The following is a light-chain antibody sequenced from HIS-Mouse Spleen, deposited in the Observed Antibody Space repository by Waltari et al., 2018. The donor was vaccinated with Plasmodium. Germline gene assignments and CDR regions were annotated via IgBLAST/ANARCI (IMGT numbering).Light chain of an antibody. CDR1: QSVSSY. V-gene: IGKV3-11*01. CDR3: QQRSNWPRVLT. Sequence: IVLTQSPATLSLSPGESATLSCRASQSVSSYLAWYQQKPCQAPRLLIYDASNRATGIPARFSGSGSGTDFTLTISSLEPEDFAVYYCQQRSNWPRVLTFGGGTKVEIK. CDR2: DAS. J-gene: IGKJ4*01.